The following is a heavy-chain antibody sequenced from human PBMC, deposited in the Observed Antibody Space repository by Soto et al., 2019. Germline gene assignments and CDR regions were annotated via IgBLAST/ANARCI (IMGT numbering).Heavy chain of an antibody. D-gene: IGHD3-10*01. CDR3: ARDKPGRRSYYYYGMDV. J-gene: IGHJ6*02. CDR1: GFTFSSYA. CDR2: ISYDGRNK. Sequence: QVQLVESGGGVVQPGRSLRLSCAASGFTFSSYAMHWVRQAPGKGLEWVAVISYDGRNKYYADSVKGRFTISRDNSKNTLYLQMNSLRAEDTAVYYCARDKPGRRSYYYYGMDVWGQGTTVTVSS. V-gene: IGHV3-30*04.